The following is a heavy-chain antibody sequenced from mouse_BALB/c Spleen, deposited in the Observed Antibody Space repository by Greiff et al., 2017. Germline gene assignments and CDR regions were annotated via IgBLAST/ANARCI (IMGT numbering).Heavy chain of an antibody. D-gene: IGHD1-2*01. CDR2: ISSGGST. CDR1: GFTFSSYA. Sequence: DVMLVESGGGLVKPGGSLKLSCAASGFTFSSYAMSWVRQTPEKRLEWVASISSGGSTYYPDSVKGRFTISRDNARNILYLQMSSLRSEDTAMYYCARNYGYDYAMDYWGQGTSVTVSS. J-gene: IGHJ4*01. CDR3: ARNYGYDYAMDY. V-gene: IGHV5-6-5*01.